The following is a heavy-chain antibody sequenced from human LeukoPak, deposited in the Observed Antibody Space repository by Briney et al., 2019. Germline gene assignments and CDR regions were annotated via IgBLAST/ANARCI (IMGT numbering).Heavy chain of an antibody. CDR1: GGSINTNY. CDR2: IYFNGVT. CDR3: ARARYSSGWSYFDY. J-gene: IGHJ4*02. D-gene: IGHD6-19*01. V-gene: IGHV4-59*12. Sequence: SETLSLTCTVSGGSINTNYCSWIRQSPGKGLEWIGDIYFNGVTNYNPSLKSRVTMSVDTSKNQFSLKLSSVTAADTAVYYCARARYSSGWSYFDYWGQGTLVTVSS.